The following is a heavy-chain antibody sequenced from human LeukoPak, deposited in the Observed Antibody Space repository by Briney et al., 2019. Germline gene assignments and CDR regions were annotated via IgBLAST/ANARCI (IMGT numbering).Heavy chain of an antibody. J-gene: IGHJ4*02. CDR1: GFTFSSYG. CDR2: ISSSSSYI. CDR3: ARDLRSSGYYAFDY. V-gene: IGHV3-21*01. Sequence: GGSLRLSCAASGFTFSSYGMNWVRQAPGKGLEWISFISSSSSYIYYADSVKGRFTISRDNAKNSLYLQMNSLRAEDTAVYYCARDLRSSGYYAFDYWGQGTLVTVSS. D-gene: IGHD3-22*01.